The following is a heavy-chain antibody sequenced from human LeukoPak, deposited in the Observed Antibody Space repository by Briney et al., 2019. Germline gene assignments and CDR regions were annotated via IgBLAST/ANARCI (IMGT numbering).Heavy chain of an antibody. Sequence: ASVKVSCKASGYDFINYGISWVRQAPGQGLEWMGWRSIYNGNTDYKLQGRVTMTTDTSTNTAYMEVRSLRSDDTAVYYCARDLYRDSLPVSWFDPWGQGTLVTVSS. D-gene: IGHD4-11*01. CDR3: ARDLYRDSLPVSWFDP. CDR1: GYDFINYG. J-gene: IGHJ5*02. CDR2: RSIYNGNT. V-gene: IGHV1-18*01.